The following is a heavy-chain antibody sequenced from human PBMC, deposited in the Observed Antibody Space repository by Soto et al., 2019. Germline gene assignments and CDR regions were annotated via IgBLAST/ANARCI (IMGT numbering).Heavy chain of an antibody. Sequence: QVQLQESGPGLVKPSETLSLTCTVSGGSISSYYWSWIRQPPGKGLEWIGYIYYSGSTNYNPSLKSRVTISVDTSKNQFFLKLSSVTAADTAVYYCATHSRGYSYGPYYFDYWGQGTLVTVSS. V-gene: IGHV4-59*01. CDR1: GGSISSYY. CDR2: IYYSGST. J-gene: IGHJ4*02. CDR3: ATHSRGYSYGPYYFDY. D-gene: IGHD5-18*01.